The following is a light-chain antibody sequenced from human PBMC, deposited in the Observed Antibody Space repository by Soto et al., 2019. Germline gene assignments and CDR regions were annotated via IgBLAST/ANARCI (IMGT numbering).Light chain of an antibody. J-gene: IGLJ1*01. CDR2: RNN. V-gene: IGLV1-47*01. CDR3: DSYTSSSSYV. CDR1: SSNIGSNY. Sequence: QSALTQPPSASGTPGQRVTISCSGSSSNIGSNYVYWYQQLPGTAPKLLIYRNNQRPSGVPDRFSGSKSGTSASLTITGLQSEDEADYYCDSYTSSSSYVFGTGTKVTVL.